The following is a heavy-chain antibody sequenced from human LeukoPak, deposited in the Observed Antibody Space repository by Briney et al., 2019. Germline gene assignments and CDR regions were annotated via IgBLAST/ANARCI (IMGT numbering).Heavy chain of an antibody. V-gene: IGHV3-23*01. D-gene: IGHD3-22*01. J-gene: IGHJ4*02. CDR1: GFTFSSYA. CDR3: AKVSGYYFGYFDY. Sequence: PGGSQRLSCAASGFTFSSYAMSWVRQAPGKGLEWVSAISGSGGSTYYADSVKGRFTISRDNSKNTLYLQMNSLRAEDTAVYYCAKVSGYYFGYFDYWGQGTLVTVSS. CDR2: ISGSGGST.